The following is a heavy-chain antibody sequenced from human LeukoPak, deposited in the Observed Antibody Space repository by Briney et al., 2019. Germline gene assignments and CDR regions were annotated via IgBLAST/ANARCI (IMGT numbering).Heavy chain of an antibody. Sequence: PGGSLRLSCATSGFTFSSYAMSWVRQAPGKGLEWVSAISGGGVSTYYTDSVKGRFTISRDNSKNTLYLQMHSLRADDTAVYYCAKGWFGESLYYYMDVWGKGTTVTVSS. CDR2: ISGGGVST. J-gene: IGHJ6*03. V-gene: IGHV3-23*01. CDR1: GFTFSSYA. CDR3: AKGWFGESLYYYMDV. D-gene: IGHD3-10*01.